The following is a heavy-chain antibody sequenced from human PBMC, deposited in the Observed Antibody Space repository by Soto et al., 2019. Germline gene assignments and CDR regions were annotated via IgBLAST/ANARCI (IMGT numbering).Heavy chain of an antibody. J-gene: IGHJ4*02. CDR1: GFTFSSYA. D-gene: IGHD1-26*01. CDR2: ISGSGGST. CDR3: AKDSGFIVGAFTELCDY. Sequence: EVQLLESGGGLVQPGGSLRLSCAASGFTFSSYAMSWVRQAPGKGLEWVSAISGSGGSTYYSDSVKGRFTISRDNSKNTLYLQMNSLRAEDTAVYYCAKDSGFIVGAFTELCDYWGQGTLVTVSP. V-gene: IGHV3-23*01.